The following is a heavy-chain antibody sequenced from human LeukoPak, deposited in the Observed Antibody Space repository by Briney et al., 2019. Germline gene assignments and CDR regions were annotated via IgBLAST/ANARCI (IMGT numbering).Heavy chain of an antibody. CDR3: AGVRNFWSGYYPYYFDY. CDR2: IIPIFGTA. J-gene: IGHJ4*02. Sequence: ASVKVSCKASGGTFSSYAISWVRQAPGQGLEWMGGIIPIFGTANYAQKFQGRVTITADESTSTAYMELSSLRSEDTAVYYCAGVRNFWSGYYPYYFDYWGQGTLVTVSS. V-gene: IGHV1-69*13. D-gene: IGHD3-3*01. CDR1: GGTFSSYA.